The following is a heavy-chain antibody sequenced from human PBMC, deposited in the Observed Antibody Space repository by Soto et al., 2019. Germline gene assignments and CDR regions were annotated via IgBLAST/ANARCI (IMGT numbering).Heavy chain of an antibody. Sequence: GGSLRLSCAASGFTFSSYGMHWVRQAPGKGLEWVAVISYDGSNKYYADSVKGRFTISRDNSKNTLYLQMNSLRAEDTAVYYCAKDHTLGYGMDVWGQGTTVTVSS. CDR2: ISYDGSNK. J-gene: IGHJ6*02. CDR1: GFTFSSYG. V-gene: IGHV3-30*18. CDR3: AKDHTLGYGMDV.